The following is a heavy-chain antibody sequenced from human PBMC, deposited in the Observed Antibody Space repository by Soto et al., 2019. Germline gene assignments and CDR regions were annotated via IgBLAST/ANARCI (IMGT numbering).Heavy chain of an antibody. V-gene: IGHV3-23*01. CDR1: GFTFSSYA. CDR3: AKDRAPVTTAFDI. J-gene: IGHJ3*02. Sequence: PGGPLRLSCAASGFTFSSYAMSWVRQAPGKGLEWVSAISGSGGSTYYADSVKGRFTIPRDNSKNTLYLQMNSLRAEDTAVYYCAKDRAPVTTAFDIWGQGTMVTVSS. D-gene: IGHD4-17*01. CDR2: ISGSGGST.